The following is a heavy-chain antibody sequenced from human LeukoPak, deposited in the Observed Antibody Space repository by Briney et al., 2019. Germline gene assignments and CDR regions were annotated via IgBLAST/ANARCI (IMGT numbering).Heavy chain of an antibody. Sequence: GASVKVSCKSSGYSFTNYGVSWVRQAPGQGLEWMGWISGYNGDTKSAEKFQGRVTMTTDTSTSTAYMDLRSLTSDDTAVYFCARDRFNVIRGVGAEDFAVWGQGTLVTVSS. J-gene: IGHJ4*01. D-gene: IGHD3-10*01. CDR2: ISGYNGDT. V-gene: IGHV1-18*01. CDR3: ARDRFNVIRGVGAEDFAV. CDR1: GYSFTNYG.